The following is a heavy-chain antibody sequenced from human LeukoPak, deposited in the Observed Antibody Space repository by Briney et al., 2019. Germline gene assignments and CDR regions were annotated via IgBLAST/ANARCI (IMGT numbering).Heavy chain of an antibody. D-gene: IGHD3-10*01. V-gene: IGHV3-64D*06. CDR3: EKDGGYHGSGKSYYWDY. J-gene: IGHJ4*02. Sequence: PGGSLRLSCSASGFSFSRYAMHWVRQAPGKGLEYVSAISSNGGSTYYADSVKGRFTISRDNSKNTLYLQMSRLRAEDTAVYYGEKDGGYHGSGKSYYWDYWGQGTLVTVSS. CDR2: ISSNGGST. CDR1: GFSFSRYA.